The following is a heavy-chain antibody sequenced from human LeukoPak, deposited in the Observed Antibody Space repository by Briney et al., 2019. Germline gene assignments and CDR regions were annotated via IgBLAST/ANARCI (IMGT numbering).Heavy chain of an antibody. CDR1: GFTVSSNY. CDR3: AKDPAYYDILTGYHLSWYFDL. J-gene: IGHJ2*01. D-gene: IGHD3-9*01. Sequence: PGGSLRLSCAASGFTVSSNYMSWVRQAPGKGLEWVSVIYSGGSTYYADSVKGRFTISRDNSKNTLYLQMNSLRAEDTAVYYCAKDPAYYDILTGYHLSWYFDLWGRGTLVTVSS. CDR2: IYSGGST. V-gene: IGHV3-66*01.